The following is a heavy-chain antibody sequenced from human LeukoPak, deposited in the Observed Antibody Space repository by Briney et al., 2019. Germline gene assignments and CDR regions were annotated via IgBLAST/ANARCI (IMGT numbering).Heavy chain of an antibody. Sequence: PGGSLRLSCAASGFTFSTYALNWVRQAPGKGLEWVSFISSSGSTVYYVDSVQGRFTISRDNAKNSLFLQMNSLRAEDTAVYYCARGKWLDYWGQGTLVTVSS. V-gene: IGHV3-48*03. CDR1: GFTFSTYA. D-gene: IGHD3-22*01. J-gene: IGHJ4*02. CDR3: ARGKWLDY. CDR2: ISSSGSTV.